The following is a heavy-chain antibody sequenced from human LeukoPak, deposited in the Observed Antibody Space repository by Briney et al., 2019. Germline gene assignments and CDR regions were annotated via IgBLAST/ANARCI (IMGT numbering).Heavy chain of an antibody. V-gene: IGHV3-74*01. Sequence: GGSLRLSCAASGFTFSIYWMHWVRQAPGKGLVWVSRIDGDGSSTSYAGSVKGRFTISRDNAKNSLYLQMNSLRAEDTAVYYCTIVGADHGFDYWGQGTLVTVSS. J-gene: IGHJ4*02. D-gene: IGHD1-26*01. CDR2: IDGDGSST. CDR1: GFTFSIYW. CDR3: TIVGADHGFDY.